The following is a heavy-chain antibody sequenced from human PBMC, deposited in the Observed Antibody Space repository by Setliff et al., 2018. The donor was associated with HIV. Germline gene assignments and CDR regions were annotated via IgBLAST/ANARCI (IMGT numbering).Heavy chain of an antibody. Sequence: SETLSLTCAVSGYSISSGYYWGWIRQPPGKGLEWIGHIYHSGSTSYNPSLKSRATISVDTSKNQFSLKLSSVTAADTAVYYCATVSGYYWQYFDYWGPGTLATVSS. D-gene: IGHD3-22*01. CDR3: ATVSGYYWQYFDY. J-gene: IGHJ4*02. CDR2: IYHSGST. V-gene: IGHV4-38-2*01. CDR1: GYSISSGYY.